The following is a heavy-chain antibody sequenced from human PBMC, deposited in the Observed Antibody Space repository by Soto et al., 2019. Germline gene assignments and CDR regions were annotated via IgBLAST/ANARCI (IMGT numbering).Heavy chain of an antibody. CDR2: IYDTGISGYTPST. CDR1: GGYITSSY. Sequence: ETLSLTCTLAGGYITSSYWSWIRRPPGKGLEWIAYIYDTGISGYTPSTSYNPSLKSRVTMSVDTSKSQFSLKLTSVTAADTAVYYCARGEDVFFYYGLDVWGQGITVTVSS. CDR3: ARGEDVFFYYGLDV. V-gene: IGHV4-59*01. J-gene: IGHJ6*02. D-gene: IGHD3-10*02.